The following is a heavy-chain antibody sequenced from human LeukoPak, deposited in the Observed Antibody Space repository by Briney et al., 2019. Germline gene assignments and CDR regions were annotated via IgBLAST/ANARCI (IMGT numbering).Heavy chain of an antibody. CDR1: GGSISNYY. CDR3: ATESCASSSCRFDS. V-gene: IGHV4-59*01. CDR2: IYNSGST. D-gene: IGHD2-2*01. J-gene: IGHJ4*02. Sequence: SETLSLTCSVSGGSISNYYWSWIRQSPGKGPEWIGYIYNSGSTNYNPSLKSRVTISLDTSKKQFSLKLTSVTAADTAIYYCATESCASSSCRFDSWGQGTLVTVSS.